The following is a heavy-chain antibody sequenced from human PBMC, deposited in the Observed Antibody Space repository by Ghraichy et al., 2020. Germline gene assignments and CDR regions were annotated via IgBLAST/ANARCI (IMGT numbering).Heavy chain of an antibody. CDR1: GFTFSSYS. Sequence: LSLTCAASGFTFSSYSMNWVRQAPGKGLEWVSSISSSSSYIYYADSVKGRFTISRDNAKNSLYLQMNSLRAEDTAVYYCARVRQAYYYDSSGYNWYFDLWGRGTLVTVSS. CDR3: ARVRQAYYYDSSGYNWYFDL. J-gene: IGHJ2*01. D-gene: IGHD3-22*01. CDR2: ISSSSSYI. V-gene: IGHV3-21*01.